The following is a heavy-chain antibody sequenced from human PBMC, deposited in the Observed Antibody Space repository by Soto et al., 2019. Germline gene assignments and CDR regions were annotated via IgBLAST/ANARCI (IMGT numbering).Heavy chain of an antibody. CDR3: TKDGSGGFNWFDP. D-gene: IGHD3-10*01. Sequence: EVQLLESGGGLVQPGGSLRLSCAASGFTFSSYYMSWVRQAPGKGLEWVSTISDTGAGTYYAASVKGWFIISRDNSKDTLSLQMDSLRAEDTALYHCTKDGSGGFNWFDPWGQGTLVTVSS. V-gene: IGHV3-23*01. J-gene: IGHJ5*02. CDR2: ISDTGAGT. CDR1: GFTFSSYY.